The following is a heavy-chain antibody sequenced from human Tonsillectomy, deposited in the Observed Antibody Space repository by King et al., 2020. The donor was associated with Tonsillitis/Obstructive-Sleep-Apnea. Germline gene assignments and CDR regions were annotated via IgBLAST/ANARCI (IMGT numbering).Heavy chain of an antibody. CDR1: GFTFSNTW. J-gene: IGHJ6*03. V-gene: IGHV3-15*01. Sequence: VQLVESGGGLLKPGGSLRISCAASGFTFSNTWMSWVRQAPGKGLEWVGRIKSKTDGGTAEYAAPLKGRFTNPRDDSKNTLYLQVNSLKTEDTAVYYCTTDRITALVLGYYYYMDVWGKGTTVTVS. D-gene: IGHD6-6*01. CDR2: IKSKTDGGTA. CDR3: TTDRITALVLGYYYYMDV.